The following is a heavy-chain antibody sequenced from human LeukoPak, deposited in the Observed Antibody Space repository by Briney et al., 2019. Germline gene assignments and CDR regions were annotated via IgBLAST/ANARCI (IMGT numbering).Heavy chain of an antibody. CDR1: GGSISSYY. CDR3: ARGRYCSADICSGGDAFDI. CDR2: IYTSGST. V-gene: IGHV4-4*09. J-gene: IGHJ3*02. Sequence: TSETLSLTCTVSGGSISSYYWSWIRQPPGKGLEWIGYIYTSGSTNYNPSLKSRVTISVDTSKNQFSLKLSSVTAADTAVYHCARGRYCSADICSGGDAFDIWGQGTMVSVSS. D-gene: IGHD2-15*01.